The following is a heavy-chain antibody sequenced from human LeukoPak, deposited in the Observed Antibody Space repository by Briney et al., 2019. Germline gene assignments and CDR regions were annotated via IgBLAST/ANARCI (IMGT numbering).Heavy chain of an antibody. J-gene: IGHJ4*02. V-gene: IGHV4-30-2*01. CDR2: IYHSGST. Sequence: PSQTLSLTCTVSGGSISSGDYYWSWIRQPPGKGLEWIGYIYHSGSTYYNPSLKSRVTISVDRSKNQFSLKLSSVTAADTAVYYCAAQGGGSYYSVDYWGQGTLVTVSS. CDR3: AAQGGGSYYSVDY. D-gene: IGHD3-10*01. CDR1: GGSISSGDYY.